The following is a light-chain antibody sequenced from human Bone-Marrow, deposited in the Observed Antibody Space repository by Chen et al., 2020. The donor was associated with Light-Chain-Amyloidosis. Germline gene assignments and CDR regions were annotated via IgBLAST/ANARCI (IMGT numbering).Light chain of an antibody. CDR3: QSADSSGTYEVI. V-gene: IGLV3-25*03. CDR1: DLPTKY. Sequence: SYELTQPPSLSVPPGQTARFTCSGDDLPTKYAYWYQQKPGQAPVLVIHRDTERPSGISERFSGSSSGTTATLTISGVQAEDEADYHCQSADSSGTYEVIFGGGTKLTVL. CDR2: RDT. J-gene: IGLJ2*01.